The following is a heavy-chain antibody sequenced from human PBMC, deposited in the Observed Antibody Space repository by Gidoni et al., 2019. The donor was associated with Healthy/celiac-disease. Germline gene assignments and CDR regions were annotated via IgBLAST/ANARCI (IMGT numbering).Heavy chain of an antibody. J-gene: IGHJ6*02. V-gene: IGHV1-69*01. CDR2: IIPIFGTA. CDR3: ARPNYVDTAMVTAYYYYGMDV. CDR1: GGTFSSYA. Sequence: QVQLVQSGAEVKKPGSSVKVSCKASGGTFSSYAISWVRQAPGQGLEWMGGIIPIFGTANYAQKFQGRVTITADESTSTAYMELSSLRSEDTAVYYCARPNYVDTAMVTAYYYYGMDVWGQGTTVTVSS. D-gene: IGHD5-18*01.